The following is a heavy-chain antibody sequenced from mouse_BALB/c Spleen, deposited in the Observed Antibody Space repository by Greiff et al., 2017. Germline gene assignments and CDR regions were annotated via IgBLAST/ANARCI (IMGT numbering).Heavy chain of an antibody. D-gene: IGHD1-1*02. J-gene: IGHJ2*01. CDR1: GFNIKDYY. CDR2: IDPENGNT. V-gene: IGHV14-1*02. Sequence: VTLKVSGAELVRPGALVKLSCKASGFNIKDYYMHWVKQRPEQGLEWIGWIDPENGNTIYDPKFQGKASITADTSSNTAYLQLSSLTSEDTAVYYCAIGNYFDYWGQGTTLTVSS. CDR3: AIGNYFDY.